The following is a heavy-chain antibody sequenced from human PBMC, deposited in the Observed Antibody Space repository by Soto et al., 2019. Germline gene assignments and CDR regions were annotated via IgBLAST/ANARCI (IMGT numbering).Heavy chain of an antibody. CDR2: IIPIFGTA. CDR3: ARGVSYGGPFDY. D-gene: IGHD4-17*01. V-gene: IGHV1-69*13. J-gene: IGHJ4*01. CDR1: GYTFTSYS. Sequence: SVKVSCKTSGYTFTSYSIRRVRLAPGQGLEWMGGIIPIFGTANYAQKIKGRVTITADESTSTAYMELSSLRSEATPVYYCARGVSYGGPFDYWRQGTPV.